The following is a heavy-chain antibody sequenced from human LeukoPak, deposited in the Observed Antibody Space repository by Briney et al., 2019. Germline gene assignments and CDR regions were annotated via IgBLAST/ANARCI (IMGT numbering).Heavy chain of an antibody. CDR1: GYSISSGYY. CDR2: IYHSGST. V-gene: IGHV4-38-2*01. J-gene: IGHJ4*02. Sequence: SETLSLTCAVSGYSISSGYYWGWIRQPPGKGLEWIGSIYHSGSTNYSPSLKSRVTISVDTSKNQFSLKLSSVTAADTAVYYCASYPHDYGDYGGLDYWGQGTLVTVSS. CDR3: ASYPHDYGDYGGLDY. D-gene: IGHD4-17*01.